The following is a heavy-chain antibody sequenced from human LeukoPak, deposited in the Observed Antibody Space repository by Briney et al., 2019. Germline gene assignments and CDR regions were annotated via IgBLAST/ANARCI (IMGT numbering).Heavy chain of an antibody. J-gene: IGHJ4*02. V-gene: IGHV3-30-3*01. CDR1: GFTFSSYA. Sequence: GGSLRLSCAASGFTFSSYAMHWVRQAPGKGLEWVAVISYDGSNKYYADSVKGRFTISRDNSKNTLYLQMNSLRAEDTAVYYCAKDLYGDSDSVFDYWGQGTLVTVSS. D-gene: IGHD4-17*01. CDR3: AKDLYGDSDSVFDY. CDR2: ISYDGSNK.